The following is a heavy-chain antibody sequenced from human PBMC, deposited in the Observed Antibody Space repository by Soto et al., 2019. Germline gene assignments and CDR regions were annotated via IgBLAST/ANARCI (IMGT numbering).Heavy chain of an antibody. J-gene: IGHJ6*02. CDR1: GFTFSSYG. V-gene: IGHV3-33*01. D-gene: IGHD6-13*01. CDR2: IWYDGSNK. CDR3: ARDRASAAAGTWGMDV. Sequence: QVQLVESGGGVVQPGRSLRLSCAASGFTFSSYGMHWVRQAPGKGLEWVAVIWYDGSNKYYADSVKGRFTISRDNXKXXLYLQMNSLRAEDTAVYYCARDRASAAAGTWGMDVWGQGTTVTVSS.